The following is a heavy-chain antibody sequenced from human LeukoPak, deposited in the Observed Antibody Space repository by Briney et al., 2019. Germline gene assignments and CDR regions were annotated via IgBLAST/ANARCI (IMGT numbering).Heavy chain of an antibody. CDR1: GFTFSSDD. J-gene: IGHJ4*02. CDR2: ISGNGYST. Sequence: PGGSLRLSCAASGFTFSSDDMNWVRQAPGKGLEWVSGISGNGYSTWYADSVKGRFTISRDNSKNTLSLQMNSLRAEDTAVYYCAKVNWCSASCADAWGQGILVTVSS. CDR3: AKVNWCSASCADA. D-gene: IGHD2-2*01. V-gene: IGHV3-23*01.